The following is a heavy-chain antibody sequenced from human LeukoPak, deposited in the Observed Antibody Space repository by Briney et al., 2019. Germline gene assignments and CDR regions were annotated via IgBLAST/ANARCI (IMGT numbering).Heavy chain of an antibody. V-gene: IGHV1-3*01. CDR1: GYTFPSYA. J-gene: IGHJ4*02. Sequence: ASVKVSCKASGYTFPSYAMHWVRQAPGQRLEWMGWINAGNGNTKYSQKFQGRVTITRDTSASTAYMELSSLRSEDTAVYYCARTPLRYFDWWPYDYWGQGTLVTVSS. D-gene: IGHD3-9*01. CDR3: ARTPLRYFDWWPYDY. CDR2: INAGNGNT.